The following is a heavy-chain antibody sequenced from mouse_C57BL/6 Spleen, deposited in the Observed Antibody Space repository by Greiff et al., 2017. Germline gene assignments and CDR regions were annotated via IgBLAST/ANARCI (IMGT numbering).Heavy chain of an antibody. CDR3: ARASSGYVRYAMDY. CDR1: GYTFTSYW. V-gene: IGHV1-55*01. D-gene: IGHD3-2*02. J-gene: IGHJ4*01. CDR2: IYPGSGST. Sequence: QVQLQQPGAELVKPGASVKMSCKASGYTFTSYWITWVKQRPGQGLEWIGDIYPGSGSTNYNEKFKSKATLTVDTSSSTAYMQLSSLTSEDSAVYYCARASSGYVRYAMDYWGQGTSVTVSS.